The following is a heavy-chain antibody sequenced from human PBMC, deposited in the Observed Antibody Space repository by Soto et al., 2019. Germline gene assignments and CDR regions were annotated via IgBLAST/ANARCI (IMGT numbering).Heavy chain of an antibody. Sequence: QLVESGGGLVQPGGSLRLSCAASGFTVSSNSMTWVRLPPGKGLEWVSGIQSGGDTYYANSVKGRFTISRHDSGNTLYLQMNSLRTEDTAVYYCTRDGPYYYASRMDVWGQGTTVTVSS. J-gene: IGHJ6*02. CDR2: IQSGGDT. CDR1: GFTVSSNS. D-gene: IGHD3-10*01. CDR3: TRDGPYYYASRMDV. V-gene: IGHV3-53*04.